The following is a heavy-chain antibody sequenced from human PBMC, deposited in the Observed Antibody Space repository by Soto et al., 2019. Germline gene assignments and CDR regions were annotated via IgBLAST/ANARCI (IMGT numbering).Heavy chain of an antibody. V-gene: IGHV3-21*01. CDR1: GFTFSSYS. D-gene: IGHD2-15*01. CDR2: ISSSSSYI. CDR3: ARGVVVVAANDY. Sequence: GGSLRLSCAASGFTFSSYSMNWVRQAPGKGLEWVSSISSSSSYIYYADSVKGRFTISRDNAKNSLYLQMNSLRAEDTAVYYSARGVVVVAANDYWGQGTLVTVSS. J-gene: IGHJ4*02.